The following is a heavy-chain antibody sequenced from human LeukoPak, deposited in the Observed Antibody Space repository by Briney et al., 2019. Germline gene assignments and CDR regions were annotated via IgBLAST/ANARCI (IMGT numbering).Heavy chain of an antibody. J-gene: IGHJ4*02. CDR3: ARSGRTEGYKSYFDY. CDR1: GGSISSYY. Sequence: SETLSLTCTVSGGSISSYYWNWIRQPPGKGLEWIGYIYYSGSTNYNPSLKSRATISVDTSKNQFSLTLSSVTAADTAVYYCARSGRTEGYKSYFDYWGQGTLVTVSS. D-gene: IGHD5-24*01. CDR2: IYYSGST. V-gene: IGHV4-59*01.